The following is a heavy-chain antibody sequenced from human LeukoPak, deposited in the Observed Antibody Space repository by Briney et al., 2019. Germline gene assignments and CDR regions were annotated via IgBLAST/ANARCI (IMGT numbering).Heavy chain of an antibody. V-gene: IGHV1-2*06. J-gene: IGHJ5*02. D-gene: IGHD3-3*01. CDR1: GYTFTSYD. CDR3: AREITIRNWFDP. CDR2: INPNSGGT. Sequence: GASVKVSCKASGYTFTSYDINWVRQAPGQGLEWMGRINPNSGGTDYAQKFQGRVAMTRDTSITTAYMELSRLTSDDTAVYYCAREITIRNWFDPWGQGTLVTVSS.